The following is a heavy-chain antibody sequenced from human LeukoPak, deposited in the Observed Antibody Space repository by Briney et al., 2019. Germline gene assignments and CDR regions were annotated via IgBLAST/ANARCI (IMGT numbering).Heavy chain of an antibody. CDR3: ARDRRAHGY. V-gene: IGHV3-7*03. Sequence: GGSLRLSCEASGFTFSSSWMTWVRQAPGKGLEWVANIKEDGSERYYVDSVKGRFTISRDNAKNSLYLQMNSLRAEDTAVYYCARDRRAHGYWGQGTLVTVSS. CDR1: GFTFSSSW. J-gene: IGHJ4*02. CDR2: IKEDGSER.